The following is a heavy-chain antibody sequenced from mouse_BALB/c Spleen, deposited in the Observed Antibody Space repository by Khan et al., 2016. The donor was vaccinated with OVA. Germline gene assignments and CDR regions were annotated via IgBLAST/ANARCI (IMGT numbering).Heavy chain of an antibody. CDR2: ISYSGRT. CDR1: GYSITSDYA. J-gene: IGHJ2*01. Sequence: EVQLQESGPGLVKPSQSLSLTCTVTGYSITSDYAWNWIRQFPGNKLEWMGYISYSGRTSYNPTLKSRITITRDKSTNTFFLQLNSLTTEDTATYYCARSVTSTTVVATDFDYWGQGTTLTVSS. V-gene: IGHV3-2*02. CDR3: ARSVTSTTVVATDFDY. D-gene: IGHD1-1*01.